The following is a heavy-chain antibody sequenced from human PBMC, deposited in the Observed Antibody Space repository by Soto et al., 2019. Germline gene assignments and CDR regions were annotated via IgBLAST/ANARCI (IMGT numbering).Heavy chain of an antibody. J-gene: IGHJ6*02. CDR1: GYTFTSYA. V-gene: IGHV1-3*01. CDR3: ARVNGGNSDYYYYYGMDG. CDR2: INAGSGNT. Sequence: ASVKVSCKASGYTFTSYAMHWVRQAPGQRLEWMGWINAGSGNTKYSQKFQGRVTITRDTSASTAYMELSSLRSEDTAVYYCARVNGGNSDYYYYYGMDGWGQGTTVTVSS. D-gene: IGHD1-1*01.